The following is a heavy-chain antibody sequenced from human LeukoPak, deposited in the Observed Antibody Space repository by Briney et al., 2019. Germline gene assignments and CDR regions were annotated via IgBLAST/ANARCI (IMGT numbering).Heavy chain of an antibody. CDR1: GGSISSGGYY. D-gene: IGHD4-17*01. J-gene: IGHJ3*02. Sequence: SETLSLTCTVSGGSISSGGYYWSWIRPHPGKGLEWIGYIYYSGSTYYNPSLKSRVTISVDTSKNQFSLKLSSVTAADTAVYYCARGAYGDSPVRAFDIWGQGTMVTVSS. CDR3: ARGAYGDSPVRAFDI. V-gene: IGHV4-31*03. CDR2: IYYSGST.